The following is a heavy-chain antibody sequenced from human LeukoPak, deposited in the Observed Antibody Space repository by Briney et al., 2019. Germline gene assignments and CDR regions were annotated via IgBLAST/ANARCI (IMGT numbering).Heavy chain of an antibody. Sequence: SETLSLTCTVSGGSISSSSYYWGWIRQPPGKGLEWIGSIYYSGSTYYNPSVKSRVTIFVDTSKNQFSLKLSSVTAADTAVYYCARGLGTRFDPWGQGTLVTVSS. CDR3: ARGLGTRFDP. CDR2: IYYSGST. CDR1: GGSISSSSYY. J-gene: IGHJ5*02. D-gene: IGHD1-1*01. V-gene: IGHV4-39*01.